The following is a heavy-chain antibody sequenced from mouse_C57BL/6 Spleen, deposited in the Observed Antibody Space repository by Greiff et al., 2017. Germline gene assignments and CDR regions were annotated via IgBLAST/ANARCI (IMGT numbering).Heavy chain of an antibody. CDR2: IYPGSGST. J-gene: IGHJ3*01. CDR1: GYTFTDYW. Sequence: QVQLQQSGAELVKPGASVKLSCKASGYTFTDYWIHWVKQRPGQGLEWIGGIYPGSGSTNYNEKFKDKATLTADKSSSTAYMELSRMTSDDSAVYFCARHEEGLGAWFDYWGQGTLVTVSA. D-gene: IGHD3-3*01. CDR3: ARHEEGLGAWFDY. V-gene: IGHV1-62-2*01.